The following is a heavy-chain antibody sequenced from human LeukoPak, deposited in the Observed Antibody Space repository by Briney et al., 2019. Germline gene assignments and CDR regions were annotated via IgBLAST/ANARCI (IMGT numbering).Heavy chain of an antibody. CDR3: AKVRSRDILTGKATPDI. J-gene: IGHJ4*02. CDR2: ISGSGGST. V-gene: IGHV3-23*01. CDR1: GFTFSSYA. Sequence: GGSLRLSCAASGFTFSSYAMSWVRQAPGEGLEWVSGISGSGGSTYYADSVKGRFTISRDNSKNTLYLQMNSLRAEDTAVYYCAKVRSRDILTGKATPDIWGQGTLVTVSS. D-gene: IGHD3-9*01.